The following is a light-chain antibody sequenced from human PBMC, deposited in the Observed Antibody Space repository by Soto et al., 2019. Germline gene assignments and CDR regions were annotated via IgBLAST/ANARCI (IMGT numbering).Light chain of an antibody. CDR3: QQYNSYSWT. V-gene: IGKV1-5*03. CDR2: KAS. J-gene: IGKJ1*01. CDR1: QSISSW. Sequence: DIQMTQSPSTLSASEGDRVTVTYRASQSISSWLAWYQQKPGKAPKLLIYKASSLESGVPSRFSGSGSGTEFTLTISSLQPDDFATYYCQQYNSYSWTFGQGTKVEIK.